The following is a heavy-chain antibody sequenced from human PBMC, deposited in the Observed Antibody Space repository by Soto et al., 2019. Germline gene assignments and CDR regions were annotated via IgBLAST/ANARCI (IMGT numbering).Heavy chain of an antibody. J-gene: IGHJ6*02. CDR3: ARSYYDFWSGYPGIIPHGMDV. D-gene: IGHD3-3*01. V-gene: IGHV3-23*01. Sequence: GGSLRLSCAASGFPFSSYTMSWVRTDPGKGLEWVSAISGSGGSTYYADSVKGRFTISRDNPKNTLYLQMNSLRVEDTAVYYCARSYYDFWSGYPGIIPHGMDVWGQGTTVTVSS. CDR1: GFPFSSYT. CDR2: ISGSGGST.